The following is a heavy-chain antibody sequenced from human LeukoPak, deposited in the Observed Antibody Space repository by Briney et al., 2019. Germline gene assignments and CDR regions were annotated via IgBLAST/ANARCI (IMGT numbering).Heavy chain of an antibody. Sequence: PSETLSLTCTVSGGSISSSSYYWGWIRQPPGKGLEWIGSIYYSGSTYYNPSLKSRVTISVDTSKNQFSLKLSSVTAADTAVYYCARRGGGWYRFYYYYYMDVWGKGTTVTISS. V-gene: IGHV4-39*07. CDR2: IYYSGST. J-gene: IGHJ6*03. CDR1: GGSISSSSYY. D-gene: IGHD6-19*01. CDR3: ARRGGGWYRFYYYYYMDV.